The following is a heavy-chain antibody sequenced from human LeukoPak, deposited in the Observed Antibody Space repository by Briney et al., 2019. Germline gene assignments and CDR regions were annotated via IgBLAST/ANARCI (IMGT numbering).Heavy chain of an antibody. CDR3: ARSGLSRFDY. J-gene: IGHJ4*02. V-gene: IGHV3-21*04. CDR1: GFTFSSYS. Sequence: WGSLRLSCAASGFTFSSYSMNWVRQAPGKGLEWVSSISSSSSYIYYADSVKGRFTISRDNTKNSLYLQMNSLRAEDTAVYYCARSGLSRFDYWGQGTLVTVSS. D-gene: IGHD4/OR15-4a*01. CDR2: ISSSSSYI.